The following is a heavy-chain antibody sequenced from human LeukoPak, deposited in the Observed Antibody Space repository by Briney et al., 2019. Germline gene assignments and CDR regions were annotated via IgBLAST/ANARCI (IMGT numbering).Heavy chain of an antibody. CDR2: ISYSGNT. V-gene: IGHV4-39*01. Sequence: KPSETLSLTCTVSGDSISSSGYYWGWTRQPPGKGLEWIGHISYSGNTFYSPSLKSRVTISIDTSKNHFSLKLTSVTAADTSICYCARHIASSSMAVWGKGPSVTVST. CDR3: ARHIASSSMAV. J-gene: IGHJ6*04. CDR1: GDSISSSGYY. D-gene: IGHD2-21*01.